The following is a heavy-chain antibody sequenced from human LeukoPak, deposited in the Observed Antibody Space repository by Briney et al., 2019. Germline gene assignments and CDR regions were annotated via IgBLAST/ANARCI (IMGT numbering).Heavy chain of an antibody. CDR3: ARVANWGLGDYFDY. CDR2: IYSGGST. J-gene: IGHJ4*02. CDR1: GSTVSSNY. D-gene: IGHD7-27*01. V-gene: IGHV3-53*01. Sequence: GGSLRLSCAASGSTVSSNYMSWVRQAPGKGLEWVSVIYSGGSTYYADSVKGRFTISRDNSKNTLYLQMNSLRAEDTAVYYCARVANWGLGDYFDYWGQGTLVTVSS.